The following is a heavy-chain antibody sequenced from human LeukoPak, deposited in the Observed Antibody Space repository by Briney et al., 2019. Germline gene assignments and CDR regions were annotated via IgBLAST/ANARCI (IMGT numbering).Heavy chain of an antibody. CDR2: ISYDGSSK. CDR3: AKGKVTAFLDWFDP. V-gene: IGHV3-30*18. CDR1: GFTFSSYG. J-gene: IGHJ5*02. D-gene: IGHD2-21*02. Sequence: GRSLRLSCAASGFTFSSYGMHWVRQAPGKGLERVAVISYDGSSKYYADSVKGRFTISRDNSKNTLYLQLNSLRAEDTAIYYCAKGKVTAFLDWFDPWGQGTLVTVSS.